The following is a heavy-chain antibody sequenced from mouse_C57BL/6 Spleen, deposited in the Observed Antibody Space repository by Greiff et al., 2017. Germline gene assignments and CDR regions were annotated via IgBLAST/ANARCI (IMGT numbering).Heavy chain of an antibody. Sequence: QVQLQQPGTELVKPGASVKLSCKASGYTFTSYWMHWVKQRPGQGLEWIGNINPSNGGTNYNEKFKGKSTLTVDKSSSTAYMQLSSLTSEDSAVYYCARYYGSSWYFDVWGTGTTVTVSS. CDR3: ARYYGSSWYFDV. CDR2: INPSNGGT. D-gene: IGHD1-1*01. CDR1: GYTFTSYW. J-gene: IGHJ1*03. V-gene: IGHV1-53*01.